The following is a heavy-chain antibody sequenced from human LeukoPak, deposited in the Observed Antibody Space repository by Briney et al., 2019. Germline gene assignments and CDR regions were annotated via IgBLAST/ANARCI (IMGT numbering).Heavy chain of an antibody. CDR3: ARGLLSGEGNYLLYYGMDV. CDR2: VYYTGST. CDR1: GGSISTYY. J-gene: IGHJ6*02. D-gene: IGHD3-10*01. V-gene: IGHV4-59*12. Sequence: PSETLSLTCTVSGGSISTYYWTWIRQPPGKGLEWIGYVYYTGSTNYNPSLKSRVTMSIDTSKNQFSLKLTAVTAADTAVYYCARGLLSGEGNYLLYYGMDVWGRGTTVTVSS.